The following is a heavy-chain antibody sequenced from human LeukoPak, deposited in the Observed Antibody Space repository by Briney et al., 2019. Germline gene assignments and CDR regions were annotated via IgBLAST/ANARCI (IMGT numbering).Heavy chain of an antibody. CDR2: IIPIFGTA. Sequence: SVKVSCKASGGTFSSYAISWLRQAPGQGLEWMRGIIPIFGTANYAQKFQGRVTITADESTSTAYMELSSLRSEDTAVYYCARKVSPPLGYYGMDVWGQGTTVTVSS. CDR1: GGTFSSYA. J-gene: IGHJ6*02. D-gene: IGHD5/OR15-5a*01. V-gene: IGHV1-69*13. CDR3: ARKVSPPLGYYGMDV.